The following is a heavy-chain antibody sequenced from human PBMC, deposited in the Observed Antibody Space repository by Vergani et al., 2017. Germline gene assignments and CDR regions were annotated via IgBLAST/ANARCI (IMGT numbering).Heavy chain of an antibody. Sequence: QVQLVQSGAEVKKPGASVKVSCKASGYTFTDYFMHWVRQAPGQGLEWMEWINPNSGGTNYAQKFQGRVTMTRDTSISTAYMELSNLRSDDTAVYYCARVGTSSNRDCIDDWGQGTLVTVSS. CDR3: ARVGTSSNRDCIDD. J-gene: IGHJ4*02. V-gene: IGHV1-2*02. CDR2: INPNSGGT. D-gene: IGHD2-2*01. CDR1: GYTFTDYF.